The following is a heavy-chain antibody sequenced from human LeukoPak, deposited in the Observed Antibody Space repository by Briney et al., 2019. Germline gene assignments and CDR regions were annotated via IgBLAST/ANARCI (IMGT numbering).Heavy chain of an antibody. V-gene: IGHV4-59*01. CDR3: ARADYSSGWNDWFDP. J-gene: IGHJ5*02. CDR2: IYYSGST. CDR1: GGSISSYY. D-gene: IGHD6-19*01. Sequence: KPSETLSLTCTVSGGSISSYYWSWIRQPPGKGLEWIGYIYYSGSTNYNPSLKSRVTISVDTSKNQFSLKLSSVTAADTAVYYCARADYSSGWNDWFDPWGQGTLSPSPQ.